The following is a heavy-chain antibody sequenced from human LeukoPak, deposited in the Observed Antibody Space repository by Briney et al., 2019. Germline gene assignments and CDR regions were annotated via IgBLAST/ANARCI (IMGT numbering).Heavy chain of an antibody. J-gene: IGHJ4*02. D-gene: IGHD3-9*01. Sequence: KPSETLSLTCTVSGSSMSSDYYWGWIRQPAGKGLEWIGRIYTSGSTNYNPSLKSRVTMSVDTSKNQFSLKLSSVTAADTAVYYCAQTYYDILTGYSLDYWGQGTLVTVSS. CDR2: IYTSGST. CDR3: AQTYYDILTGYSLDY. CDR1: GSSMSSDYY. V-gene: IGHV4-4*07.